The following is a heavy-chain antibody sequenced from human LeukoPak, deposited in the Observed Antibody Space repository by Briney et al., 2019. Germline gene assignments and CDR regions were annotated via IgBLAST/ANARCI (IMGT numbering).Heavy chain of an antibody. V-gene: IGHV3-21*01. D-gene: IGHD1-26*01. CDR2: ISSSSSYI. Sequence: GGSLRLSCAASRFTISSYSINWVRQAPGKGLEWVSSISSSSSYIYYADSVKGRFTISRDNAKNSLYLQMNSLRAEDTAVYCARSRGSGSYYGAYWGQGTLVTVSS. CDR1: RFTISSYS. J-gene: IGHJ4*02. CDR3: ARSRGSGSYYGAY.